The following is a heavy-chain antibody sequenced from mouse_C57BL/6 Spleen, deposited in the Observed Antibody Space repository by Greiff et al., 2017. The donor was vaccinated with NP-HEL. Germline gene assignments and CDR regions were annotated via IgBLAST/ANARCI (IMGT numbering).Heavy chain of an antibody. V-gene: IGHV1-82*01. J-gene: IGHJ4*01. CDR2: FYPGDGDT. Sequence: QVQLQQSGPELVKPGASVKISCKASGYAFSSSWMNWVKQRPGKGLEWIGRFYPGDGDTNYNGKFKGKATLTADKSSSTAYMQLSSLTSEDSAVYFCARERPAYYTFYYAMDYWGQGTSVTVSS. D-gene: IGHD2-12*01. CDR3: ARERPAYYTFYYAMDY. CDR1: GYAFSSSW.